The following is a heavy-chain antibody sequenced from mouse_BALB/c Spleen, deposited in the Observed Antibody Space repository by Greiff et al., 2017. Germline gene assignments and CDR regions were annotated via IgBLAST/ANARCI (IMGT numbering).Heavy chain of an antibody. V-gene: IGHV5-17*02. CDR2: ISSGSSTI. CDR1: GFTFSSFG. Sequence: EVMLVESGGGLVQPGGSRKLSCAASGFTFSSFGMHWVRQAPEKGLEWVAYISSGSSTIYYADTVKGRFTISRDNPKNTLFLQMTSLRSEDTAMYYCARGGNKEGFDYWGQGTTLTVSS. J-gene: IGHJ2*01. D-gene: IGHD1-1*02. CDR3: ARGGNKEGFDY.